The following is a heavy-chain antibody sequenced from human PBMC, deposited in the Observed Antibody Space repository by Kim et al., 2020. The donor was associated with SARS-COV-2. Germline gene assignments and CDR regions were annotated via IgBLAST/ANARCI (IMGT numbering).Heavy chain of an antibody. CDR1: GVSITSATW. Sequence: SETLSITCAVSGVSITSATWWTWVRQPPGKGLEWIGEMFHSGTTNYNPSLKSRVTISVDKSKNHFSLNLNSVTAADTAVYYCSGSSGWYRLDYWGQGTLVTVSS. V-gene: IGHV4-4*02. J-gene: IGHJ4*02. D-gene: IGHD6-19*01. CDR3: SGSSGWYRLDY. CDR2: MFHSGTT.